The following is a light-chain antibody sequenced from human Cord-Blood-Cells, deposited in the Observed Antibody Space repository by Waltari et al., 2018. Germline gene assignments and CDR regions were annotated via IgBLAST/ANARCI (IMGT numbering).Light chain of an antibody. CDR2: EGS. Sequence: QSALTQPASVSGSPGQSINLSCTGTSTDVGSYNLLSWYQQHPGKAPKLMIYEGSKRPSGVSNRFSGSKSGNTASLTISGLQAEDEADYYCCSYAGSSTWVFGGGTKLTVL. V-gene: IGLV2-23*01. J-gene: IGLJ3*02. CDR1: STDVGSYNL. CDR3: CSYAGSSTWV.